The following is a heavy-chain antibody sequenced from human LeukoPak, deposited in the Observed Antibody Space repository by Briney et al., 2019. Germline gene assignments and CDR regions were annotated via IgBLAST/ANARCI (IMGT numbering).Heavy chain of an antibody. J-gene: IGHJ4*02. CDR2: IYSGGST. V-gene: IGHV3-53*01. Sequence: GALRLSCAASGFTFSSYAMHWVRQAPGKGLEWVSVIYSGGSTYYADSVKGRFTISRDNSKNTLYLQMNSLRAEDTAVYYCARLKYYDFWSAFDYWGQGTLVTVSS. D-gene: IGHD3-3*01. CDR3: ARLKYYDFWSAFDY. CDR1: GFTFSSYA.